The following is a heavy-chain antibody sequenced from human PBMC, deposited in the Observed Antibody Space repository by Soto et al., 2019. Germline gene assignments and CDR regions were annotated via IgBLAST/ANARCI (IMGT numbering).Heavy chain of an antibody. V-gene: IGHV3-23*01. D-gene: IGHD3-3*01. Sequence: GGSLRLSCAASGFTFSSYSMNWVRQAPGKGLEWVSAISGSGGTTYYADSVKGRFTISRDDSKNALYLQMNSLGAEDTAVYYCARDFNVITIFGVVITGQPFDYWGQGTLVTVSS. CDR3: ARDFNVITIFGVVITGQPFDY. CDR1: GFTFSSYS. J-gene: IGHJ4*02. CDR2: ISGSGGTT.